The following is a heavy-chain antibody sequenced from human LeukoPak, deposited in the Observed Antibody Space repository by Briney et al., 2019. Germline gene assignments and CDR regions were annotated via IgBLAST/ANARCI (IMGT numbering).Heavy chain of an antibody. V-gene: IGHV3-7*01. CDR3: ASGRQLGY. Sequence: GGSLSLSCAASGFTFSNYWMSWVRQAPGKGLEWVANIKEDGSEKYYVDSVKGRFTISRDNARNSLYLQMNSLRAEDTAVYYRASGRQLGYWGQGTLVTVSS. CDR1: GFTFSNYW. D-gene: IGHD6-13*01. J-gene: IGHJ4*02. CDR2: IKEDGSEK.